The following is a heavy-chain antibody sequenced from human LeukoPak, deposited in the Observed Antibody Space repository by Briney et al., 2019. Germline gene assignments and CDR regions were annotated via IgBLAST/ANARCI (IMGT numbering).Heavy chain of an antibody. Sequence: PGGSLRLSCAASGYSFSNYGLKWVRQAPGKGLEWVSYISSDRRNIYYADSVKGRFTISRDNAENSLYLQMNSLRAEDTAVYYCARDLNWACDYWGQGTLATVSS. D-gene: IGHD7-27*01. CDR3: ARDLNWACDY. J-gene: IGHJ4*02. V-gene: IGHV3-48*01. CDR2: ISSDRRNI. CDR1: GYSFSNYG.